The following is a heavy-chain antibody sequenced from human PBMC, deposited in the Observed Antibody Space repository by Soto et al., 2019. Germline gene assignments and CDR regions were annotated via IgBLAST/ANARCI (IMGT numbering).Heavy chain of an antibody. CDR2: INFRSNDV. CDR3: AREDGVVRSDYAVDH. Sequence: KPGGSLRLSCVVCGFTFSTYTMNWGRHAPGKGLEWVSSINFRSNDVYYADSVKGRFTISRDNAKNSLYLQMNRLRAEDTAIYYCAREDGVVRSDYAVDHWGLGNLVAVSS. V-gene: IGHV3-21*01. D-gene: IGHD4-17*01. CDR1: GFTFSTYT. J-gene: IGHJ4*02.